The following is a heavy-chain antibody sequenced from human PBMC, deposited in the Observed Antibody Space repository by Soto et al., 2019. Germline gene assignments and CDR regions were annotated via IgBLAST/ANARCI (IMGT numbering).Heavy chain of an antibody. CDR3: ARGQRFSDWFDP. V-gene: IGHV4-4*07. CDR1: GGSMTSYY. D-gene: IGHD3-3*01. Sequence: PSETLSLTCTVSGGSMTSYYWTWVRQPAGKGLEWIGRVYSSGVTHYNPSLKSRVTISLDTSKNQFSLRLLSVTDADTAVYFCARGQRFSDWFDPWGQGTLVTVSS. CDR2: VYSSGVT. J-gene: IGHJ5*02.